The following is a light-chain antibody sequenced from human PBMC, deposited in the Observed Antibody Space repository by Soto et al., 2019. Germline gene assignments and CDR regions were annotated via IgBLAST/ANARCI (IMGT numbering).Light chain of an antibody. CDR2: EVS. V-gene: IGLV2-14*03. Sequence: QSVLTQPASVSGSPGQSITISCTGTSGDIGGYFYVSWYQQHPGSAPKLILYEVSNRPSGVSNRFSGSKSGNTASLTISGLQAEDEAEYYCSSYTDSSTLVFXTGTKGTVL. CDR3: SSYTDSSTLV. CDR1: SGDIGGYFY. J-gene: IGLJ1*01.